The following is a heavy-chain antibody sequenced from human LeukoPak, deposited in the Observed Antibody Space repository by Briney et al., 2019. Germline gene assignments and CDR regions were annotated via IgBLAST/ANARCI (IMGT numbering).Heavy chain of an antibody. D-gene: IGHD4-23*01. CDR3: ARGGTAVIAPYAFDI. V-gene: IGHV4-4*02. J-gene: IGHJ3*02. Sequence: PSGTLSLTCAVSGGSISSTNWWSWVRQPPGKGLEWIGEIYHSGSTNYNPSLKSRVTISVDKSKNQFSLKLSSVTAADTAVYYCARGGTAVIAPYAFDIWGQGTMVTVSS. CDR1: GGSISSTNW. CDR2: IYHSGST.